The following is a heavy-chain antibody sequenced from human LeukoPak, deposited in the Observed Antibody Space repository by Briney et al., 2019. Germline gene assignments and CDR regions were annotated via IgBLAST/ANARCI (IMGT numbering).Heavy chain of an antibody. J-gene: IGHJ4*02. CDR1: GGSISSYY. V-gene: IGHV4-4*07. D-gene: IGHD4-17*01. CDR2: IYTSGST. Sequence: SETLSLTCTVSGGSISSYYWSWIRQPAGKGLEWIGRIYTSGSTNYNPSLKSRVTISVDTSKNQFSLKLSSVTAADTAVYYCAVRKGVTVRGYFDYWGQETLVTVSS. CDR3: AVRKGVTVRGYFDY.